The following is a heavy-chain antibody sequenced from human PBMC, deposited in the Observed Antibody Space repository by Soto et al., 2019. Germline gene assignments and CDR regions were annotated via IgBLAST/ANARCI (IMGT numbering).Heavy chain of an antibody. J-gene: IGHJ4*02. V-gene: IGHV4-39*01. D-gene: IGHD6-13*01. CDR1: GGSISSSSYY. CDR3: ASHGRRRSWDFDY. CDR2: IYYSGST. Sequence: QLLESGPGLVKPSETLSLTCTVSGGSISSSSYYWGWIRQPPGKGREWIGSIYYSGSTYYNPSLKSRVTISVDTSKNQFSLKLSSVTAADTAVYYCASHGRRRSWDFDYWGQGTLVTVS.